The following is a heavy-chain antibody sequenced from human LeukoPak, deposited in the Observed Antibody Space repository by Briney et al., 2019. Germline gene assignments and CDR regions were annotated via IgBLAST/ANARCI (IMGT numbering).Heavy chain of an antibody. CDR1: GFTFSGHW. CDR2: INHGESDK. J-gene: IGHJ4*02. CDR3: TRDRSRAEDD. V-gene: IGHV3-7*01. Sequence: AGSLRLSCAASGFTFSGHWMSWVRQAPGKGLEWVANINHGESDKYYVDSVKGRFTISRDNANNLLYLQMNSLRGEDTAVYYCTRDRSRAEDDWGQGTLVTVSS. D-gene: IGHD1-14*01.